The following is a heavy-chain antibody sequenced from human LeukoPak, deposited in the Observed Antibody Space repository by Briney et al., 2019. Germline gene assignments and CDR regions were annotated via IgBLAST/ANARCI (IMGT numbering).Heavy chain of an antibody. D-gene: IGHD2-15*01. CDR3: ARGRYCSADICSGGDAFDI. V-gene: IGHV4-4*07. Sequence: RTSETLSFTCTASGGSINNYYWSWIRQPAGKGQEWIGRIYTRGSTNYNPSLKSRVTMSVDTSKNQFSLKLSSVTAADTAVYYCARGRYCSADICSGGDAFDIWGQGTMVFVSS. J-gene: IGHJ3*02. CDR2: IYTRGST. CDR1: GGSINNYY.